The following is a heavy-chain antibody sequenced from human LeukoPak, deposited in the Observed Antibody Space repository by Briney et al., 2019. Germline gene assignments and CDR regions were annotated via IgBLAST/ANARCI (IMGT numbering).Heavy chain of an antibody. CDR2: FDPEDGET. D-gene: IGHD1-14*01. Sequence: EASVTVSCTVSGYTLTELSMHWVRQGSGKGLEWMGGFDPEDGETIYAQKFQGRVTMTEDTSTDTAYMELSSLRSEDTAVYYCATDFVTGEKDYWGQGTLVTVSS. J-gene: IGHJ4*02. V-gene: IGHV1-24*01. CDR3: ATDFVTGEKDY. CDR1: GYTLTELS.